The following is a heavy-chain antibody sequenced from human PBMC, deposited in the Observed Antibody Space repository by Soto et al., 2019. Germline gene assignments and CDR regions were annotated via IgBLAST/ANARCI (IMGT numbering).Heavy chain of an antibody. Sequence: GGSLRLSCAASGFTFSSYSMNWVRQAPGKGLEWVSSISSSSSYIYYADSVKGRFTISRDNAKNSLYLQMNSLRAEDTAVYYCARGFYDFWSGPYLEGFDYWGQGTLVTVSS. CDR2: ISSSSSYI. V-gene: IGHV3-21*01. CDR1: GFTFSSYS. CDR3: ARGFYDFWSGPYLEGFDY. D-gene: IGHD3-3*01. J-gene: IGHJ4*02.